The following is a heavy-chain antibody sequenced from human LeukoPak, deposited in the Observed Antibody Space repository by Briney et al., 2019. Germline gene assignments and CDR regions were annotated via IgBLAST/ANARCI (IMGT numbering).Heavy chain of an antibody. CDR3: ARDPGRGLDY. V-gene: IGHV3-66*02. CDR1: GFTVSTDN. CDR2: VYSGNDGT. D-gene: IGHD3-16*01. Sequence: GGSLRLSCAASGFTVSTDNMSWVRQVPGKGLEWVSVVYSGNDGTNYADSVKGRFTISRDNSKNTLYLQMNSLRAEDTAVYYCARDPGRGLDYWGQGTLVTVSS. J-gene: IGHJ4*02.